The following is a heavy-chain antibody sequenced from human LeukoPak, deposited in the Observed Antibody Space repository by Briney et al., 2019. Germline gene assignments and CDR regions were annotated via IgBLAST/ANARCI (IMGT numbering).Heavy chain of an antibody. Sequence: SETLSLTCTVSGGSISSSSYYWGWIRQPPGKGLEWIGSIYYSGSTYYNPSLKSRVTISVDTSKNQFSLKLSSVTAADTAVYYCARASITMIVVGVRSFDYWGQGTLVTVSS. CDR1: GGSISSSSYY. V-gene: IGHV4-39*07. D-gene: IGHD3-22*01. CDR3: ARASITMIVVGVRSFDY. CDR2: IYYSGST. J-gene: IGHJ4*02.